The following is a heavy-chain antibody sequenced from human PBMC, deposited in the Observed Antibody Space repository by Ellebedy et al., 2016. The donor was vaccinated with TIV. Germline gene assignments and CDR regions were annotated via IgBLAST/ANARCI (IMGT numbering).Heavy chain of an antibody. V-gene: IGHV1-69*13. CDR2: IIPIFGTA. Sequence: SVKVSXXASGGTFSSYAISWVRQAPGQGLEWMGGIIPIFGTANYAQKFQGRVTITADESTSTAYMELSSLRSEDTAVYYCARAVRYFAPDDAFDIWGQGTMVTVSS. J-gene: IGHJ3*02. CDR1: GGTFSSYA. D-gene: IGHD3-9*01. CDR3: ARAVRYFAPDDAFDI.